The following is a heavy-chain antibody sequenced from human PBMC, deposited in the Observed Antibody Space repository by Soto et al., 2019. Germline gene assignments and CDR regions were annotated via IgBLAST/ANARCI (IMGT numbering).Heavy chain of an antibody. Sequence: SVKVSCKASGYTFTSYGISWVRQAPGQGLEWIGWIIPFFGTANYAQKFQGRVTITADESTSTAYMELSSLRSEDTAVYYCAGEVGATENYYYYGMDVWGQGTTVTVSS. J-gene: IGHJ6*02. CDR2: IIPFFGTA. CDR1: GYTFTSYG. D-gene: IGHD1-26*01. V-gene: IGHV1-69*13. CDR3: AGEVGATENYYYYGMDV.